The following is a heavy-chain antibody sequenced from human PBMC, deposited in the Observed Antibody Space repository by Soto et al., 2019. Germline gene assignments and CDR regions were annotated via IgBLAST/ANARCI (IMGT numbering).Heavy chain of an antibody. CDR3: AREPVGPDYAMDV. CDR2: LGYDGGGR. CDR1: GFAFSTYG. Sequence: QVQLVESGGGVVQPGRSLRLSCVASGFAFSTYGMHWVRQSPGKGLEWVAVLGYDGGGRYYADSVQGRFSISRDNSKNTLYLQMDSLRGEDTALYFWAREPVGPDYAMDVWGQGTTVTVSS. D-gene: IGHD1-26*01. J-gene: IGHJ6*02. V-gene: IGHV3-33*01.